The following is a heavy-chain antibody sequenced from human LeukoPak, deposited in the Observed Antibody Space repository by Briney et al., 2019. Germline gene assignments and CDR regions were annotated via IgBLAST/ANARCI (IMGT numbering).Heavy chain of an antibody. CDR1: GYTFTAYY. CDR3: ARAKVVTEGYYFDF. Sequence: ASVKVPCKASGYTFTAYYIHYIRQAPGQGLEWMGIINPSGGDTTYAQKFQDRVTLTSDTSTSTVYMELSSLRSEDTAVFYCARAKVVTEGYYFDFWGQGTLVTVSS. J-gene: IGHJ4*02. D-gene: IGHD4-23*01. CDR2: INPSGGDT. V-gene: IGHV1-46*01.